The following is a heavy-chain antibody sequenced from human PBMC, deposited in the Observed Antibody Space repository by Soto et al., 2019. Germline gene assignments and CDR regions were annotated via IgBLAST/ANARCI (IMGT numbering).Heavy chain of an antibody. CDR1: GFTFSSYA. CDR2: ISYDGSNK. CDR3: ERDSSGYPDY. J-gene: IGHJ4*02. D-gene: IGHD3-22*01. V-gene: IGHV3-30-3*01. Sequence: QVQLVESGGGVVQPGRSLRLSCAASGFTFSSYAMHWVRQAPGKGLEWVAVISYDGSNKYYADSVKGRFTISRDNSKNTLYLQMNSLRAEDKAVYYCERDSSGYPDYWGQGTLVTVSS.